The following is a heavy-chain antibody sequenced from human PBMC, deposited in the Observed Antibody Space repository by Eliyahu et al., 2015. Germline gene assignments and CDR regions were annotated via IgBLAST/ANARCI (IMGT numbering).Heavy chain of an antibody. CDR1: GXSXPTSSYS. J-gene: IGHJ5*01. CDR3: ARQGRGGDYDS. D-gene: IGHD3-22*01. CDR2: LFYRGST. V-gene: IGHV4-39*01. Sequence: QVQLQESGPGLVKPSETLSLXCSLSGXSXPTSSYSWAWIRXPPGKGLEWIXTLFYRGSTXYSPSLKXRVSISVDASKNQFSLRLPFVTAADTAVYYCARQGRGGDYDSWGQGALVIVSS.